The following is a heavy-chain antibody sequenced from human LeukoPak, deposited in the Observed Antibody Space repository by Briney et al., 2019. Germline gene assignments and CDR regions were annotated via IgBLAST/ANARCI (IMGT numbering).Heavy chain of an antibody. CDR1: GFNFSRYW. CDR3: VSRVITSFDK. V-gene: IGHV3-21*01. Sequence: GGALGTSLSAPGFNFSRYWISWGRPGPGEGLEWVSSMGPSFTQIHYSDSVKGRFTISRDDAKSSVFLLMNRLRAEDTAIYYCVSRVITSFDKWGRGTLVTVSS. CDR2: MGPSFTQI. J-gene: IGHJ4*02. D-gene: IGHD3-16*01.